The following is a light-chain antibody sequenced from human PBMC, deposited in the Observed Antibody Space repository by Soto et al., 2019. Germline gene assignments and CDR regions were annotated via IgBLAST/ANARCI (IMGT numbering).Light chain of an antibody. V-gene: IGLV2-11*01. CDR3: GSYAGSPRYV. CDR1: SSDVGGYNY. Sequence: QSALTQPRSVSGSPGQSVTISCTGTSSDVGGYNYVSWYQQHPGKAPKVMIYDVSERPSGVPARFSGSKSGNTASLTISGLQAEDEADYYCGSYAGSPRYVFGTGTKVTVL. J-gene: IGLJ1*01. CDR2: DVS.